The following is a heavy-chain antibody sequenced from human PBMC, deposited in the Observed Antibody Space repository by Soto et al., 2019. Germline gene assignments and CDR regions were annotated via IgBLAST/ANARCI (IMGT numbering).Heavy chain of an antibody. CDR1: GFTFSDYY. CDR3: ARGFTLFRGIIKNYFDY. CDR2: ISSSGTYA. D-gene: IGHD3-10*01. V-gene: IGHV3-11*06. J-gene: IGHJ4*02. Sequence: VQVVESGGGLVKPGGSLRLSCAASGFTFSDYYMSWIRQAPGKGLEWVSYISSSGTYANYADSVKGRFTISRDNAKNSLYLQMNSLRAEDTAVYYCARGFTLFRGIIKNYFDYWGQGTLVTVSS.